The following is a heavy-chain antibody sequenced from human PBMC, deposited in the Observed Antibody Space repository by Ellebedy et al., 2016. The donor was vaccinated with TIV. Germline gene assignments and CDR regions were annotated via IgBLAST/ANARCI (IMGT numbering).Heavy chain of an antibody. D-gene: IGHD3-10*01. J-gene: IGHJ3*02. CDR3: TTTKLTYYYGSGRGAFDI. V-gene: IGHV3-30-3*01. CDR2: ISYDGSNK. Sequence: GESLKISCAASGFTFSNYAMHWVRQAPGKGLEWVAVISYDGSNKYYADSVKGRFTISRDNSKNTLYLQMNSLKTEDTAVYYCTTTKLTYYYGSGRGAFDIWGQGTMVTVSS. CDR1: GFTFSNYA.